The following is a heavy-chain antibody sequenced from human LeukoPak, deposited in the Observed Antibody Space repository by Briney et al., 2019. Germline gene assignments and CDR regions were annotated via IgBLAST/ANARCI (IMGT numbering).Heavy chain of an antibody. Sequence: GGSLRLSCAASGFTFSSYAMHWVRQAPGKGLEWVAVISYDGSNKYYADSVKGRFTISRDNSKNTLYLQMNCLRAEDTAVYYCARDPNGDYEDYYYYYGMDVWGKGTTVTVSS. D-gene: IGHD4-17*01. J-gene: IGHJ6*04. CDR1: GFTFSSYA. CDR2: ISYDGSNK. V-gene: IGHV3-30*04. CDR3: ARDPNGDYEDYYYYYGMDV.